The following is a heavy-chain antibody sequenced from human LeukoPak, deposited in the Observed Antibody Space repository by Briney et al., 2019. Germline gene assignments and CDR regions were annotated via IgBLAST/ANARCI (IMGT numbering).Heavy chain of an antibody. CDR3: ARTYYYGSGSYYNKDVPSYYFDY. D-gene: IGHD3-10*01. CDR1: GGSISSGGYY. V-gene: IGHV4-31*03. J-gene: IGHJ4*02. Sequence: SETLSLTCTVSGGSISSGGYYWSWIRQHPGKGLEWIGYIYYSGSTYYNPSLKCRVTISVDTSKNQFSLKLSSVTAADTAVYYCARTYYYGSGSYYNKDVPSYYFDYWGQGTLVTVSS. CDR2: IYYSGST.